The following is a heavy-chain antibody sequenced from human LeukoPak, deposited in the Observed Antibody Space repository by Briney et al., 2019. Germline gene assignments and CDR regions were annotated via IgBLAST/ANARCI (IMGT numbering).Heavy chain of an antibody. CDR2: IKQDGSEK. V-gene: IGHV3-7*03. J-gene: IGHJ4*02. D-gene: IGHD3-9*01. CDR1: GFTFSLYW. Sequence: GGSLRLSCATSGFTFSLYWMNWVRRAPGKGLEWVANIKQDGSEKNYVDSVKGRFTISRDNAKNSLYLQMNNLRVEDTAMYYCAGGTGFIIKDWGQGTLVTVSS. CDR3: AGGTGFIIKD.